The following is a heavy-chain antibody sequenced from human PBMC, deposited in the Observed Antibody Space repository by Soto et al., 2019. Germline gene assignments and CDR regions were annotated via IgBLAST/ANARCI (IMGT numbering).Heavy chain of an antibody. CDR1: GASVTSSTYY. Sequence: QLQLQESGPGLVKPSETLSLTCTVSGASVTSSTYYWGWIRQPPGNGLEWIGSIYYSGSTYYNPSLRSRTTSSVDASKNHVSLKLTSVTAADTAVYSCANVYADYKSYYGREVWGQGTTVTVSS. V-gene: IGHV4-39*01. D-gene: IGHD4-17*01. J-gene: IGHJ6*02. CDR3: ANVYADYKSYYGREV. CDR2: IYYSGST.